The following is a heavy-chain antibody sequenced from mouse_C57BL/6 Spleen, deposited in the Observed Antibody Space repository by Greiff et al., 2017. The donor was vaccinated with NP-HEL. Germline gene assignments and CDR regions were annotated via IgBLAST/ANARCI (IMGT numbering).Heavy chain of an antibody. V-gene: IGHV1-82*01. CDR1: GYAFTSYW. CDR2: IYPGDGDT. CDR3: AEGSRSTKIGYAMDY. Sequence: VQLQQPGPELVKPGASVKISCKASGYAFTSYWMNWVKQRPGKGLEWIGRIYPGDGDTNYNGKFKGKATLTADKSSSTAYMHLSSLTSEDSSVDFCAEGSRSTKIGYAMDYWGQGTSVTVSS. J-gene: IGHJ4*01. D-gene: IGHD2-4*01.